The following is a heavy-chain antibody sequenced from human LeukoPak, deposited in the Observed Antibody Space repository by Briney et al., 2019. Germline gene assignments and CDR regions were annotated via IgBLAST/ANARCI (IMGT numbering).Heavy chain of an antibody. D-gene: IGHD1-26*01. Sequence: GGSLRLSCAASGFTFSNYAMSWVRQAPGKGLEWVSTIGGGGTSTYDADSVKGRFTISRDISTNTLYLQMNSLRAEDTAVYYCANDLRVGVTPYFDCWGQGTLVTVSS. V-gene: IGHV3-23*01. J-gene: IGHJ4*02. CDR1: GFTFSNYA. CDR2: IGGGGTST. CDR3: ANDLRVGVTPYFDC.